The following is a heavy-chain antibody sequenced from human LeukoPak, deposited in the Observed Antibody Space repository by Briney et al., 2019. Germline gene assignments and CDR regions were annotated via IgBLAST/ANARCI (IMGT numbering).Heavy chain of an antibody. CDR1: GFSFSDYY. D-gene: IGHD6-13*01. V-gene: IGHV3-11*06. CDR3: ARDGKAAAVDAFDI. J-gene: IGHJ3*02. Sequence: GGSLRLSCAVSGFSFSDYYMSWIRQAPGKGLEWVSYISSSSSYTNYADSVKGRFTISRDNAKNSLYLQVNSLRAEDTAVYYCARDGKAAAVDAFDIWGQGTMVTVSS. CDR2: ISSSSSYT.